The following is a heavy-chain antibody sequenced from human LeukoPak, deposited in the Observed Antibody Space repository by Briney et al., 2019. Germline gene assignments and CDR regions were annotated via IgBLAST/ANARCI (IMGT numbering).Heavy chain of an antibody. CDR3: TRGSYGDYGY. V-gene: IGHV3-21*01. Sequence: PGGSLRLSCATSGFIFSSFTMNWVRQAPGRGLEWVSSINSGSNSIYYADSVTGRFTISRDNAKNSPYLQMNSLRAEDTAVYYCTRGSYGDYGYWGQGALVTVSS. D-gene: IGHD4-17*01. CDR1: GFIFSSFT. CDR2: INSGSNSI. J-gene: IGHJ4*02.